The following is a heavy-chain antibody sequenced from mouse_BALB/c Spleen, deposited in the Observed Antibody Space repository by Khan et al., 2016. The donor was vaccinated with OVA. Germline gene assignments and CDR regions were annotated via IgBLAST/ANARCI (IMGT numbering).Heavy chain of an antibody. V-gene: IGHV1-4*01. CDR3: ARDGAYYRNDGWFAY. CDR1: GYTFTSYT. Sequence: VQLQQSGAELARPGASVKMSCKASGYTFTSYTIHWIKQRPGQGLEWIGYINPSSGYTNYNQKFKDKATLTADKSSTTAYMQLSSLTSYDSAVDYCARDGAYYRNDGWFAYWGQGTLVTVSA. CDR2: INPSSGYT. J-gene: IGHJ3*01. D-gene: IGHD2-14*01.